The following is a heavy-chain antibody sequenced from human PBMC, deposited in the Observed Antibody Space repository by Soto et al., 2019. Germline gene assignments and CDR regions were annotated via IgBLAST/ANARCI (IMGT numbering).Heavy chain of an antibody. D-gene: IGHD3-10*01. V-gene: IGHV1-69*02. CDR3: APSYGSGSTPCAY. Sequence: QVQLVQSGAEVKKPGSSVKVSCTASGGTFNFYTINWLRQAPGQRPEWVGRVNPIVGMSSSASKFQGRVTMTADKATSTAYLDLTGLKSEDTAVYCCAPSYGSGSTPCAYWGQGTLGSFSS. J-gene: IGHJ4*02. CDR1: GGTFNFYT. CDR2: VNPIVGMS.